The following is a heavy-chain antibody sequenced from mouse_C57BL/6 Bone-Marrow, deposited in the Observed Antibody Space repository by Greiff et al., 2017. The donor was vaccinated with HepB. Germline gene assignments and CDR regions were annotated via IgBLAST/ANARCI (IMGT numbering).Heavy chain of an antibody. CDR1: GFTFSSYG. V-gene: IGHV5-6*01. CDR2: ISSGGSYT. D-gene: IGHD1-1*01. J-gene: IGHJ2*01. Sequence: EVQLVESGGDLVKPGGSLKLSCAASGFTFSSYGMSWVRQTPDKRLEWVATISSGGSYTYYPDSVKGRFTISRDNAKNTLYLQMSSLKSEDTAMYYCARNYGPYFDYWGQGTTLTVSS. CDR3: ARNYGPYFDY.